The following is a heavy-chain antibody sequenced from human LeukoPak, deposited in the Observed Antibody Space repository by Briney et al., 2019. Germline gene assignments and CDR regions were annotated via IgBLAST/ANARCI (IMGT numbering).Heavy chain of an antibody. CDR2: ISGSGGST. Sequence: QTGGSLRLSCAASGFTFSSYAMSWVRQAPGKGLEWVSAISGSGGSTYYADSVEGRFTISRDNSKNTLYLQMNSLRAEDTAVYYCAKELAYCGGDCSYYFDYWGQGTLVTVSS. CDR3: AKELAYCGGDCSYYFDY. CDR1: GFTFSSYA. D-gene: IGHD2-21*01. J-gene: IGHJ4*02. V-gene: IGHV3-23*01.